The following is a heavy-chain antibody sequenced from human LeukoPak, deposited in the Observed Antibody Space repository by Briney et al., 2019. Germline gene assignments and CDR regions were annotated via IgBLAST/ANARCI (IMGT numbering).Heavy chain of an antibody. Sequence: SETLSLTCTVSGGSISSYYWSWIRQPPGKGLEWIGYIYYSGSTNYNPSLKSRVTISVDKSKNQFSLNLSSVTAADTAVYYCARDSYYYGSGSWEYWGQGILVTVSS. J-gene: IGHJ4*02. V-gene: IGHV4-59*12. CDR1: GGSISSYY. CDR2: IYYSGST. D-gene: IGHD3-10*01. CDR3: ARDSYYYGSGSWEY.